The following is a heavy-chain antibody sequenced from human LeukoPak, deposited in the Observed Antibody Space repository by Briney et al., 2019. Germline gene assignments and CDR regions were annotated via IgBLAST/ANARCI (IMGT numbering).Heavy chain of an antibody. CDR3: ARWATFEYFQH. Sequence: SETLSLTCTVSGGSISSSSYYWGWIRQPPGKGLEWIGSIYYSGGTYYNSSLKSRVTISVDTSKNQFSLKLRSETAADTAVYYCARWATFEYFQHWGQGTLVTVSS. CDR2: IYYSGGT. D-gene: IGHD5-24*01. V-gene: IGHV4-39*01. J-gene: IGHJ1*01. CDR1: GGSISSSSYY.